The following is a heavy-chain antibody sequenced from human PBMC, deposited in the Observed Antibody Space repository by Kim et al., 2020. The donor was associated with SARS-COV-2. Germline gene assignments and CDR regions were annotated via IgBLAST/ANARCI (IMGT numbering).Heavy chain of an antibody. V-gene: IGHV3-23*01. J-gene: IGHJ4*02. Sequence: GGSLRLSCAASGLTFSSYGMNWVRQAPGKGLEWVSVIGGNGNIAYYADSVKGRFTISRDNSKNTLYLQMNSLRVDDTAVYYCALRNYFVSWGQGTLVTVSS. D-gene: IGHD3-9*01. CDR1: GLTFSSYG. CDR3: ALRNYFVS. CDR2: IGGNGNIA.